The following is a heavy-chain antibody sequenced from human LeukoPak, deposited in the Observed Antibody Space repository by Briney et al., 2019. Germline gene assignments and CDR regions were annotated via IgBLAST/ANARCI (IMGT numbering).Heavy chain of an antibody. CDR3: AGGVYAGNWFDP. CDR1: GFTFSTCA. J-gene: IGHJ5*02. V-gene: IGHV3-64*01. D-gene: IGHD2-8*01. CDR2: ISGNGDST. Sequence: GGSLRLSCAASGFTFSTCAMHWVRHAPGKGLEYVADISGNGDSTYYTNSLKGRFTNSRDTSKNTLYLQMGSMRPEDMAVYYCAGGVYAGNWFDPWGQGTLVTVSS.